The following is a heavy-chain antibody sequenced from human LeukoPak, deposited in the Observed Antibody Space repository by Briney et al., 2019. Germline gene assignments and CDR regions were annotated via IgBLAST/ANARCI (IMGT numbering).Heavy chain of an antibody. D-gene: IGHD6-19*01. J-gene: IGHJ4*02. Sequence: ASVKVSCKASGGTFSDYALNWVRQAPGQGLEWMGVFIPILGTANSTQKFQDRVTITADISTNKVYMELSSLRSEDTAVYFCARGGVGLAVAAYFDFWGQGTLVTVSS. CDR1: GGTFSDYA. CDR2: FIPILGTA. V-gene: IGHV1-69*10. CDR3: ARGGVGLAVAAYFDF.